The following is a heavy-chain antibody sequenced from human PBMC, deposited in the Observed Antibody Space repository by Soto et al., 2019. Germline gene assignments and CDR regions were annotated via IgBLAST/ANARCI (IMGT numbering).Heavy chain of an antibody. V-gene: IGHV6-1*01. CDR1: GDSVSRNSAA. CDR2: TYYRSKWYN. CDR3: EGGDYTEREGQLPDGTWFAP. J-gene: IGHJ5*02. D-gene: IGHD2-2*01. Sequence: SNNLSLTCAISGDSVSRNSAAWNWIRQTPSRGLEWLGRTYYRSKWYNDSAVYVKSRISTTPDKSKNQFSLKLNAVTPKDTVVHYCEGGDYTEREGQLPDGTWFAPWGQGTLVTVSS.